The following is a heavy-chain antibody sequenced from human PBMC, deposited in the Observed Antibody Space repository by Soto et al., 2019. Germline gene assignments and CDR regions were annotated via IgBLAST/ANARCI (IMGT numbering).Heavy chain of an antibody. CDR2: INHSGST. V-gene: IGHV4-34*01. D-gene: IGHD2-2*01. CDR1: GGFFSGYY. Sequence: SETLSVTCAVYGGFFSGYYWSWSRQPPGKGLEWIGEINHSGSTNYNPSLKSRVTISVDTSKNQFSLKLSSVTAADTAVYYCARGSLYCSSTSCPTFDYWGQGTLVTVS. CDR3: ARGSLYCSSTSCPTFDY. J-gene: IGHJ4*02.